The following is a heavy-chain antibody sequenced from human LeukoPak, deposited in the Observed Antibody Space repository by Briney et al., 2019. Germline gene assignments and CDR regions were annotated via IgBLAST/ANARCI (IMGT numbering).Heavy chain of an antibody. V-gene: IGHV3-23*01. CDR2: ISGSGGST. CDR1: GFTFSSYA. J-gene: IGHJ6*02. D-gene: IGHD6-13*01. Sequence: GGSLRLSCAASGFTFSSYAMSWVRQAPGKGLEWVSAISGSGGSTYYADSVKGRFTISRDNSKNTLYLQMNSLRAEDTAVYYCAKDSLAQQLVSPNYHGMDVWGQGTTVTVSS. CDR3: AKDSLAQQLVSPNYHGMDV.